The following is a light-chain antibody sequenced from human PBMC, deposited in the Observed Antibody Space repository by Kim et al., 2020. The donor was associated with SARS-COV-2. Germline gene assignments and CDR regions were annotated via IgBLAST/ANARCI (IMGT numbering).Light chain of an antibody. J-gene: IGKJ2*01. Sequence: DIQLTQSPSFLSASVGDRVTITCRASQGISSYLAWYQQKPGKAPKLLIYAASTLQSGVPSRFSGSGSGTEFTLTISSLQPEDFATYYCQQLNSYPFMYTFGQGTKLEI. CDR3: QQLNSYPFMYT. CDR2: AAS. CDR1: QGISSY. V-gene: IGKV1-9*01.